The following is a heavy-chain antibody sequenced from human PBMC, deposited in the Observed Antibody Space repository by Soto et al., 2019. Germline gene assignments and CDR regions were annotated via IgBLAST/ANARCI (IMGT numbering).Heavy chain of an antibody. CDR3: ARVRGDIVVVPAATTYYYYGMDV. CDR2: IGAYNGNT. Sequence: QVQLVQSGAEVKKPGASVKVSCKASGYTFTSYGISWVRQAPGQGLEWMGWIGAYNGNTNYAQKLQGKVTMTTETSTSTAYMERRSLRSDDTAVYYCARVRGDIVVVPAATTYYYYGMDVWGQGTTVTVSS. V-gene: IGHV1-18*01. D-gene: IGHD2-2*01. J-gene: IGHJ6*02. CDR1: GYTFTSYG.